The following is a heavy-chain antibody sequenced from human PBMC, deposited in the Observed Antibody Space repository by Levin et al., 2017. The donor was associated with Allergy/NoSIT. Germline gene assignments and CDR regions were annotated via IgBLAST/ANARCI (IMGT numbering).Heavy chain of an antibody. D-gene: IGHD2-2*01. CDR1: AFTFRNYY. Sequence: GGSLRLSYTASAFTFRNYYMHWVRQAPGMGLVWVSNILNDGTTNYADSVKGRFTISRDNAKNTLYLQMNSLGEEDTAVYFCARGGCDRTSCLDHWGQGILVTVSS. CDR3: ARGGCDRTSCLDH. J-gene: IGHJ4*02. V-gene: IGHV3-74*01. CDR2: ILNDGTT.